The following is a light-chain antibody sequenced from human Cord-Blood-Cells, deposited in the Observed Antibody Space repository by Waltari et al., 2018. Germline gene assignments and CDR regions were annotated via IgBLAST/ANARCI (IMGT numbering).Light chain of an antibody. Sequence: DIVIDQSQLYLPVTAGEPGSLSCRPSQSLLHSNGYNYLDWYLQKPGQSPHHLIYLGSNRASGVPDRFSGSGSGTDFTLKISRVEAEDVVVYYCMQALQTPYSFGQGTKLEIK. J-gene: IGKJ2*03. CDR1: QSLLHSNGYNY. CDR3: MQALQTPYS. V-gene: IGKV2-28*01. CDR2: LGS.